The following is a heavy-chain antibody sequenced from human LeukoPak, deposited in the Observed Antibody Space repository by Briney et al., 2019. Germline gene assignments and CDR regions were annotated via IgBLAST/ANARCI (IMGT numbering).Heavy chain of an antibody. CDR1: KCTVKNYA. D-gene: IGHD6-19*01. J-gene: IGHJ4*02. V-gene: IGHV3-23*01. Sequence: PLGSLRLSRAIPKCTVKNYAMSLVGRGTGRRLEWVSSMSGSGGSTYYADSVKGRFTISRDNSKNTLYLQMNNLRAEDTALYYCAKNQGQWLVPVDYWGQGTLVTVSS. CDR3: AKNQGQWLVPVDY. CDR2: MSGSGGST.